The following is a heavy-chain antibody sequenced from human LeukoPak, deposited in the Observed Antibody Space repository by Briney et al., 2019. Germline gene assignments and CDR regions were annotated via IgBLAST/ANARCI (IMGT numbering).Heavy chain of an antibody. CDR1: GGSFSGYY. CDR3: ARQNIVVVVAAWAGWFDP. CDR2: INHSGST. J-gene: IGHJ5*02. Sequence: TSETLSLTCAVYGGSFSGYYWSWIRQPPGKGLEWIGEINHSGSTNYNPSLKSRVTISVDTSKNQFSLKLSSVTAADTAVYYCARQNIVVVVAAWAGWFDPWGQGTLVTVSS. D-gene: IGHD2-15*01. V-gene: IGHV4-34*01.